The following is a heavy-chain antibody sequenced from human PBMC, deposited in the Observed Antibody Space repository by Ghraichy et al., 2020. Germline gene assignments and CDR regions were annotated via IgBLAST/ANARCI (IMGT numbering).Heavy chain of an antibody. Sequence: GGSLRLSCAASGFTFSTYSMKWVRQAPGKGLEWVSSISSSSTYIYYTDSVKGRFTISRDNAKSSLYLQMNSLRAEDTAVYYCARGEVGEWFLYFGPVDDYWGQGTLVTVSS. CDR2: ISSSSTYI. CDR1: GFTFSTYS. CDR3: ARGEVGEWFLYFGPVDDY. J-gene: IGHJ4*02. V-gene: IGHV3-21*06. D-gene: IGHD3-3*01.